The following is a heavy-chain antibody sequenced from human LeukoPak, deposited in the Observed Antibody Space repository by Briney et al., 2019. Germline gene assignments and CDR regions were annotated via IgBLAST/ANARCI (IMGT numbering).Heavy chain of an antibody. V-gene: IGHV4-61*01. CDR1: GGSVGSGSYY. CDR2: IYYSGST. CDR3: ARMYYYGSGSYYTLIDY. J-gene: IGHJ4*02. Sequence: PSETLSLTCTVSGGSVGSGSYYWSWIRQPPGKGLEWIGYIYYSGSTNYNPSLKSRVTISVDTSKNQFSLKLSSVTAADTAVYYCARMYYYGSGSYYTLIDYWGQGTLVTVSS. D-gene: IGHD3-10*01.